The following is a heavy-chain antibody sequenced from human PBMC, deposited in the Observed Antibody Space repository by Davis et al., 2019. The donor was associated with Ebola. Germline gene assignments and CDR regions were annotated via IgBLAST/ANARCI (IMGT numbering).Heavy chain of an antibody. Sequence: QVSCKGSGYGFANYWIAWVRQTPGKGLEWMGVIYAGDSDTRYSPSFEGQVTMSVDRSIPTAYLQWSTLKASDTATYYCARQESLYGWIDHWGQGTLVTVSS. CDR1: GYGFANYW. CDR2: IYAGDSDT. J-gene: IGHJ4*02. D-gene: IGHD3-10*01. CDR3: ARQESLYGWIDH. V-gene: IGHV5-51*01.